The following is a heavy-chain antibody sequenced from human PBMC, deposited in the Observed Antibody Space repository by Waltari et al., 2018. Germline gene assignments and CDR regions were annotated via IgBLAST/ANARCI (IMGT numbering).Heavy chain of an antibody. CDR2: ISLNSGSI. CDR1: GFTFVKYA. V-gene: IGHV3-9*01. D-gene: IGHD5-12*01. Sequence: EVQLVESGGGLVQPGRSLRLSCAASGFTFVKYAMHWFRQAPGKGLEWVSGISLNSGSIGYADSVKGRFTISRDYAKNSLNLQMNSLRAEDTAFYYCAKDMGIVATMVDSWGQGTLVTVSS. J-gene: IGHJ4*02. CDR3: AKDMGIVATMVDS.